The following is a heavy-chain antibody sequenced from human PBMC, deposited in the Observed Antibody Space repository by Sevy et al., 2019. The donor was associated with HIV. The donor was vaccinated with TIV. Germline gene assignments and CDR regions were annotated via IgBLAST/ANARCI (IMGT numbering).Heavy chain of an antibody. Sequence: SETLSLTCTVSGDSISSGGYYWSWIRQHPGKGLEWIGDIYYSGTTHYNPSVKSRLTISVDTSKNQFFLKLSSVTAADTAVYYCGRQKARGVRYNWFDPWGQGTLVTVSS. CDR3: GRQKARGVRYNWFDP. CDR2: IYYSGTT. V-gene: IGHV4-31*03. D-gene: IGHD1-26*01. CDR1: GDSISSGGYY. J-gene: IGHJ5*02.